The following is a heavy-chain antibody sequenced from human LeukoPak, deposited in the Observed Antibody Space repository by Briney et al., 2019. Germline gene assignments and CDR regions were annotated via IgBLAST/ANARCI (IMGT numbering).Heavy chain of an antibody. CDR3: ARVAYSSSWYRKGDYYFDY. Sequence: GGSLRLSCAASGFPFSSYWMSWVRQAPGKGLEWVANIKQDGSEKYYVDSVKGRFTISRDNAKNSLYLQMNSLRAEDTAVYYCARVAYSSSWYRKGDYYFDYWGQGTLVTVSS. D-gene: IGHD6-13*01. V-gene: IGHV3-7*01. J-gene: IGHJ4*02. CDR1: GFPFSSYW. CDR2: IKQDGSEK.